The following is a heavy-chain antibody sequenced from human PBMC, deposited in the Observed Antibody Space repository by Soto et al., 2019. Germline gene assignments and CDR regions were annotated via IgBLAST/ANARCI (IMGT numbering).Heavy chain of an antibody. CDR2: ISSDGSNK. D-gene: IGHD5-18*01. J-gene: IGHJ4*02. Sequence: QVQLVESGGGVVQPGRSLRLSCAASGFTFSNYGMHWVRQAPGKGLEWVALISSDGSNKYYADSVKGRFTISRDNSKNRLYLQMNSRRAEDTAVYYWAKDGYTYGSAELGGQGNLVTVSS. CDR1: GFTFSNYG. CDR3: AKDGYTYGSAEL. V-gene: IGHV3-30*18.